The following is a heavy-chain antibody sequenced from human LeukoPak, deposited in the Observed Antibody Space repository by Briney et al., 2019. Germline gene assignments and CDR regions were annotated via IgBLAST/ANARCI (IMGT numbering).Heavy chain of an antibody. D-gene: IGHD6-19*01. J-gene: IGHJ2*01. V-gene: IGHV4-34*01. CDR1: GGSFSGYY. CDR3: ARGAGVAVYWYFDL. Sequence: PSETLSLTCAVYGGSFSGYYWSWIRQPPGKGLEWIGEINHSGSTNYNPSLKSRVTISVDTSKNQFSLNLRSVTAADTAVYYCARGAGVAVYWYFDLWGRGTLVTVSS. CDR2: INHSGST.